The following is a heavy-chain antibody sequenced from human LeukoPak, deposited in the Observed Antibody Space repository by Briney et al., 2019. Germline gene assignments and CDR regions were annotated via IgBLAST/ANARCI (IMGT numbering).Heavy chain of an antibody. J-gene: IGHJ4*02. CDR3: ALGWESGGGFSDY. D-gene: IGHD3-16*01. CDR1: GGSISRYY. CDR2: IYTSGRN. V-gene: IGHV4-4*07. Sequence: KPSETLSLTCTVSGGSISRYYWSWIRQPAGKGLEWVGRIYTSGRNNYNLSLKSRVTMSVDTSKNQFSLKLSSVTAADTAVYYCALGWESGGGFSDYWGQGTLVTVSS.